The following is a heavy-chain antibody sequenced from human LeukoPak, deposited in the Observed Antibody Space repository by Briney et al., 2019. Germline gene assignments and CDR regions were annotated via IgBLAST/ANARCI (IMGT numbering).Heavy chain of an antibody. V-gene: IGHV4-34*01. D-gene: IGHD6-19*01. J-gene: IGHJ6*02. CDR1: GGAFGGYY. CDR3: ARGTALGGSGWYLAPYGMDV. Sequence: SETLSLTCAVYGGAFGGYYWSWIRQPPGKGLEWIGEINHSGSTNYNPSLKSRVTISVDTSKNQFPLKLSSVTAADTAVYYCARGTALGGSGWYLAPYGMDVWGQGTTVTVSS. CDR2: INHSGST.